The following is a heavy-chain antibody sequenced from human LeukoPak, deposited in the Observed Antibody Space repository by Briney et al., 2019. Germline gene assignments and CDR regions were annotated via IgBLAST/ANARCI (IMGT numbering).Heavy chain of an antibody. CDR1: GYTFTGYY. CDR3: ARARTPGIAADPFDY. D-gene: IGHD6-13*01. J-gene: IGHJ4*02. V-gene: IGHV1-2*02. Sequence: ASVKVSCKASGYTFTGYYMHWVRQAPGQGLEWMGWINPNSGGTNYAQKFQGRVTMTRGTSISTAYMELSRLRSDDTAVYYCARARTPGIAADPFDYWGQGTLVTVSS. CDR2: INPNSGGT.